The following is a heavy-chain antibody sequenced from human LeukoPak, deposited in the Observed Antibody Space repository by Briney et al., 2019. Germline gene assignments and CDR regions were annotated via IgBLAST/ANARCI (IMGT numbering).Heavy chain of an antibody. CDR3: ARAGSSSWTATFDY. CDR2: TSTFSGLT. V-gene: IGHV1-18*01. J-gene: IGHJ4*02. CDR1: GFVFTSYG. Sequence: ASVKVSCKASGFVFTSYGITWVRQAPGQGLEWVGWTSTFSGLTNYAEEVQDRVTMTTDTDTGTAYLEMRSLRFDDTAVYYCARAGSSSWTATFDYWGQGTLLTVAS. D-gene: IGHD6-13*01.